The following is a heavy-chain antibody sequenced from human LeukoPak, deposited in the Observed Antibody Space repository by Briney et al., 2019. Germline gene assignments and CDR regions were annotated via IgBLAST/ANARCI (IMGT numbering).Heavy chain of an antibody. CDR3: ARGEMATSY. D-gene: IGHD5-24*01. V-gene: IGHV4-34*01. Sequence: SSETLSRTCAVYGGFFSGYYWSWIRQPPGKGLEWIGEINHSGSTNYNPSLKSRVTISVDTSKNQFSLKLSSVTAADTAVYYCARGEMATSYWGQGTLVTVSS. J-gene: IGHJ4*02. CDR1: GGFFSGYY. CDR2: INHSGST.